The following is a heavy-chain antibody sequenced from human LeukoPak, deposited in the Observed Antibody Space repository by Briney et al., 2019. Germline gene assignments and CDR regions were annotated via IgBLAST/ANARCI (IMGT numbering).Heavy chain of an antibody. D-gene: IGHD3-10*01. J-gene: IGHJ4*02. CDR3: ARDYYCSGSSRGY. CDR1: GYTFTNYD. CDR2: MNPSNGNT. V-gene: IGHV1-8*01. Sequence: ASVRLSCTASGYTFTNYDINWVRQASGQGLEWMGWMNPSNGNTDYAQKLQGRVTITRNTSISTAYMELSSLRSEDTAVYYCARDYYCSGSSRGYWGQGALVTVSS.